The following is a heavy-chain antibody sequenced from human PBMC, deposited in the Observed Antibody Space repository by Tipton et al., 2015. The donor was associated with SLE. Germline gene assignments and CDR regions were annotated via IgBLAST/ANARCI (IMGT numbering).Heavy chain of an antibody. CDR3: ARGIKYSSSDINGMDV. V-gene: IGHV7-4-1*02. J-gene: IGHJ6*02. Sequence: QSGPEVKKPGASVKVSCKASGYTFTSYAMNWVRQAPGQGLEWMGWINANTGNPTYAQGFTGRFVFSLDTSVSTAYLQISSLKAEDTAVYYCARGIKYSSSDINGMDVWGQGTTVTVSS. CDR2: INANTGNP. CDR1: GYTFTSYA. D-gene: IGHD6-6*01.